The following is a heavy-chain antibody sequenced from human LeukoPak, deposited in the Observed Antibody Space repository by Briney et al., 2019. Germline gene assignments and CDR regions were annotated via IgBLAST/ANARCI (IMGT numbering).Heavy chain of an antibody. Sequence: SETLSLTCAVYGGSFSGYYWSWIRQPPGKGLEWIGEINHSGSTNYNPSLKSRVTISVDTSKNQFSLKLSSVTAADTAVYYCARAVQGATVVTRPPYYFDYWGQGILVIVSS. V-gene: IGHV4-34*01. CDR2: INHSGST. J-gene: IGHJ4*02. CDR3: ARAVQGATVVTRPPYYFDY. CDR1: GGSFSGYY. D-gene: IGHD4-17*01.